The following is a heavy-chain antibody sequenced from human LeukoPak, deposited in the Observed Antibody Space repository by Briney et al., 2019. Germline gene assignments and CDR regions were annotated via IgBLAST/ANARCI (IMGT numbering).Heavy chain of an antibody. D-gene: IGHD5-24*01. CDR3: AREDGYNFRVIDY. CDR2: IYHTGST. J-gene: IGHJ4*02. CDR1: GYSISSGYY. V-gene: IGHV4-38-2*02. Sequence: SETLSLTCAVSGYSISSGYYWGWIRQPPGKGLEWIGSIYHTGSTYYNPSLKSRVTISLDTSKNQFSLNLSSVTATDTAVYYCAREDGYNFRVIDYWGQGTLVTVSS.